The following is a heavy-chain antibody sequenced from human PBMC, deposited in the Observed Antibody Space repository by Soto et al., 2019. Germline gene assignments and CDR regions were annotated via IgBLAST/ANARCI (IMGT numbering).Heavy chain of an antibody. CDR2: IYPGDSDT. D-gene: IGHD3-10*02. CDR3: ARHEARAYGRAFDY. V-gene: IGHV5-51*01. CDR1: GYSFTGYW. Sequence: GESLRISYKGSGYSFTGYWSCWFRQMPGKGLEWMGIIYPGDSDTRYSPSFQGQVTISADKSISTAYLQWSSLKASDTAMYYCARHEARAYGRAFDYWGQGTLVTVS. J-gene: IGHJ4*02.